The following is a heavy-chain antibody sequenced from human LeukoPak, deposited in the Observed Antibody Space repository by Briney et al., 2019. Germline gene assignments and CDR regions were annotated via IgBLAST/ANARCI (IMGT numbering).Heavy chain of an antibody. D-gene: IGHD3-9*01. V-gene: IGHV1-2*02. Sequence: ASVKVSCKASGYTFTGYYMHWVRKAPGQGLEWMGWINPNSGGTNYAQKFQGRVTMTRNTSISTAYMELSSLRSEDTAVYYCATPGLRYFDWLPFNYWGQGTLVTVSS. J-gene: IGHJ4*02. CDR3: ATPGLRYFDWLPFNY. CDR1: GYTFTGYY. CDR2: INPNSGGT.